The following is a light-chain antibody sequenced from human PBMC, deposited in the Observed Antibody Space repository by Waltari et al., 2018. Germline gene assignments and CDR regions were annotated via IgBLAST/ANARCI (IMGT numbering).Light chain of an antibody. CDR3: QHYLRLPVT. CDR2: GAS. J-gene: IGKJ1*01. Sequence: EIVLTQSPGTLSLSLGERATLSCRASQSVSRALPWYQQKPGQAPRLLIYGASPRATGIRDRFSGSGSGTDFSLTISRLEPDDFAVYYCQHYLRLPVTFGQGTTVEI. CDR1: QSVSRA. V-gene: IGKV3-20*01.